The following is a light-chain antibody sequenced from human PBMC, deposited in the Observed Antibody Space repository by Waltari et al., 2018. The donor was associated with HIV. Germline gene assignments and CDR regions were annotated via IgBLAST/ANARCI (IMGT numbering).Light chain of an antibody. V-gene: IGKV1-39*01. J-gene: IGKJ3*01. CDR1: QAISSY. CDR2: SAY. Sequence: DIQMTQSPSALSASFGDNVVITCRASQAISSYLNWYQQKSNKAPVLLVYSAYKLHSWAPSICRGAGSGRDFSLSITGLQTEDLATYFCQQSYDSPFNFGPGT. CDR3: QQSYDSPFN.